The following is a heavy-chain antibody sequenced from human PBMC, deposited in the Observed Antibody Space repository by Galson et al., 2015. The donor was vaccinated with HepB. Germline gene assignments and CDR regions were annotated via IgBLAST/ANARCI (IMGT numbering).Heavy chain of an antibody. CDR1: GYTFTSYG. Sequence: SVKVSCKASGYTFTSYGISWVRQAPGQGLEWLGWISTYNGNTNYAQKFQGRVTMTTDTSTSTAYMELRSPRSDDTAGYYCVRDWSGYWGQGTLCTVSS. CDR3: VRDWSGY. J-gene: IGHJ4*02. V-gene: IGHV1-18*04. CDR2: ISTYNGNT. D-gene: IGHD3-10*01.